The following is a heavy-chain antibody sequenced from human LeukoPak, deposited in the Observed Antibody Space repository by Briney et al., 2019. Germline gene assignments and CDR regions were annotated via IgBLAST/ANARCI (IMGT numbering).Heavy chain of an antibody. CDR3: ARHVGSGSYFDY. J-gene: IGHJ4*02. CDR1: GGSLSSSSYY. CDR2: IYYSRSS. D-gene: IGHD3-22*01. V-gene: IGHV4-39*01. Sequence: SETLSLTCTVSGGSLSSSSYYWGWIRQPPGKGLGWIGSIYYSRSSYYNPSLKSRVIISVDTSKNQFSLKLSSVTAADTAVYYCARHVGSGSYFDYWGQGTLVTVSS.